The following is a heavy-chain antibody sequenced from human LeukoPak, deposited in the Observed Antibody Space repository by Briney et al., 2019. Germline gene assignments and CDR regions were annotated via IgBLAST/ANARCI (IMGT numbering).Heavy chain of an antibody. CDR3: ARESGSYTPKYDS. J-gene: IGHJ4*02. Sequence: PGGSLRLSCVGSGFTFNDYWIHWVRQAPGKGLVWVSAIKTDGSAMQYADSVKGRFAISRDNAKNTVYLQMNSLRDEDTAVYYCARESGSYTPKYDSWGQGTLVTVSS. D-gene: IGHD1-26*01. CDR1: GFTFNDYW. V-gene: IGHV3-74*03. CDR2: IKTDGSAM.